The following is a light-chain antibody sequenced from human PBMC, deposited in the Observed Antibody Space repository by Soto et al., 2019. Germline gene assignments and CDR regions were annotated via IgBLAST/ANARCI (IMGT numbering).Light chain of an antibody. Sequence: DVVMTQIPLSLSVIPGQPASISCRSSQSPVTSDGNTYLNWFHQRPGQSPRRLIYKISNRDSGVPDRFIGCESGTEFTLNISRVEAEDVGIYYCMHGTSWPYTFVQGTKLEI. V-gene: IGKV2-30*01. CDR3: MHGTSWPYT. J-gene: IGKJ2*01. CDR2: KIS. CDR1: QSPVTSDGNTY.